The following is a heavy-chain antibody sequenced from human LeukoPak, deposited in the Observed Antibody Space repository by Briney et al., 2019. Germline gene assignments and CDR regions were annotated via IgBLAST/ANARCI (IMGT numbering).Heavy chain of an antibody. CDR2: IGSSGGST. Sequence: GGSLRLSCAASGFTFSSYGMNWVRQAPGKGLEWVSGIGSSGGSTYYADSVKGRFTISRDNSKNTLYLQMNSLRAEDTAVYYCAELGITMIGDVWGKGTTVTISS. V-gene: IGHV3-23*01. J-gene: IGHJ6*04. D-gene: IGHD3-10*02. CDR1: GFTFSSYG. CDR3: AELGITMIGDV.